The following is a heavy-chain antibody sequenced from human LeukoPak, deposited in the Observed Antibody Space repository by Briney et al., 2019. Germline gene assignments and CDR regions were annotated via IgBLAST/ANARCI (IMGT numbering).Heavy chain of an antibody. J-gene: IGHJ4*02. Sequence: GGSLRLSCAASGFTFENYAVHWVRKVPGKGLEWVSGISWNGGITGYADSVKGRFTISRDSAKNSLYLQMNSLRVEDTALYYCAKGGLRLYFGQFHYWGQGTLVTVSS. CDR2: ISWNGGIT. CDR3: AKGGLRLYFGQFHY. D-gene: IGHD3-10*01. CDR1: GFTFENYA. V-gene: IGHV3-9*01.